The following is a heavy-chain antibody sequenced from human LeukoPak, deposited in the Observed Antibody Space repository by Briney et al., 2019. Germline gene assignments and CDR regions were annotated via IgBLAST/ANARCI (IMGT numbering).Heavy chain of an antibody. CDR2: IWYNGSNK. CDR3: AGEKSAQVYYGMDV. J-gene: IGHJ6*02. V-gene: IGHV3-33*01. D-gene: IGHD6-25*01. Sequence: GGSLRLSCAASGFTFSSYGMHWVRQAPGKGLEWVAVIWYNGSNKYYADSVKGRFTISRDNSKNTLYLQMNSLRAEDTAVHYCAGEKSAQVYYGMDVWGQGTTVTVSS. CDR1: GFTFSSYG.